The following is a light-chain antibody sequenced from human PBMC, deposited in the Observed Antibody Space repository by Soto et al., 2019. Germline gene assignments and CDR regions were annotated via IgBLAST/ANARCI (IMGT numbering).Light chain of an antibody. CDR2: LKGSGSY. Sequence: QSVLTQSSSASASLGSSVKLTCTLSSGHSSYIIAWHQQQPGKAPRYLMKLKGSGSYNKGSGVPDRFSGSSSGADRYLTISNLQSEDEADYYCETWDSNSVVFGGGTKLTVL. CDR3: ETWDSNSVV. J-gene: IGLJ2*01. CDR1: SGHSSYI. V-gene: IGLV4-60*03.